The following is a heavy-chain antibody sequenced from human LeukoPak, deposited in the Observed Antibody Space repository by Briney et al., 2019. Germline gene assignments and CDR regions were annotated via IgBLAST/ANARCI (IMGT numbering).Heavy chain of an antibody. CDR2: INTNTGNP. V-gene: IGHV7-4-1*02. CDR1: GYTFTSYA. Sequence: GASVKVSCKASGYTFTSYAMNWVRQAPGQGLEWMGWINTNTGNPTYAQGFTGRFVFSLDTSVSTAYLQISSLKAEDTAVYYCARSHVFKYYDILTGYYGGDAFDIWGQGTMVTVSS. D-gene: IGHD3-9*01. CDR3: ARSHVFKYYDILTGYYGGDAFDI. J-gene: IGHJ3*02.